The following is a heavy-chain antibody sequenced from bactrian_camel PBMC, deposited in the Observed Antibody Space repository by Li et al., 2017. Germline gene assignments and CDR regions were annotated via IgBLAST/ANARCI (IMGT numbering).Heavy chain of an antibody. CDR3: AAATYEYCSGLPNDYGYSY. CDR2: VLTCTGTT. Sequence: DVQLVESGGGLVQVGGSLKLSCAASGFTFRIADMSWIRQAPGKEREAVAAVLTCTGTTFRANAVKGRFTISPDDAKNTVYLQMNDLKPEDTAMYYCAAATYEYCSGLPNDYGYSYWGQGTQVTVS. J-gene: IGHJ4*01. V-gene: IGHV3S40*01. CDR1: GFTFRIAD. D-gene: IGHD3*01.